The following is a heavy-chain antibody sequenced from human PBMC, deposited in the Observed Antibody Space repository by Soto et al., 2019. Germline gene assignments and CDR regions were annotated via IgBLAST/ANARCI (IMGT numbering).Heavy chain of an antibody. Sequence: DTLSLPSTVSGGAISSSRYHGGWIRQPPGKGLEWIGSIYYSGYTYYNPSLKSRVTISVDTSKNQFSLKLSSVTAADTAVYYCARHNGPLYVGYYYDMDVWGQGTTVT. CDR1: GGAISSSRYH. J-gene: IGHJ6*02. CDR2: IYYSGYT. CDR3: ARHNGPLYVGYYYDMDV. D-gene: IGHD3-16*01. V-gene: IGHV4-39*01.